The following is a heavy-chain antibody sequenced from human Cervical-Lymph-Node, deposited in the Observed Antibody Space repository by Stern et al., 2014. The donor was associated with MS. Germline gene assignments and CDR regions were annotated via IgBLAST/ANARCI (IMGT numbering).Heavy chain of an antibody. D-gene: IGHD2-2*01. Sequence: VQLLHSGGGLVQPGGSLRLSCAASGFTFSTYAFSWVRPAPGQGLEWVSSISDSGVYTYYADSVKGRFTISRDNSKSMLYLEMQSLRAEDTAVYHCAKDLGRGVVVVPLYGLDVWGQGTTVTVSS. V-gene: IGHV3-23*01. CDR2: ISDSGVYT. CDR1: GFTFSTYA. J-gene: IGHJ6*02. CDR3: AKDLGRGVVVVPLYGLDV.